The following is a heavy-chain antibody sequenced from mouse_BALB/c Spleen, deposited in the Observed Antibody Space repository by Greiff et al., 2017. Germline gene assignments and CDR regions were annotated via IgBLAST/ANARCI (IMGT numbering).Heavy chain of an antibody. V-gene: IGHV5-6-5*01. J-gene: IGHJ4*01. Sequence: EVQGVESGGGLVKPGGSLKLSCAASGFTFSSYAMSWVRQTPEKRLEWVASISSGGSTYYPDSVKGRFTISRDNARNILYLQMSSLRSEDTAMYYCARWGGAMDYWGQGTSVTVSS. CDR3: ARWGGAMDY. CDR2: ISSGGST. CDR1: GFTFSSYA.